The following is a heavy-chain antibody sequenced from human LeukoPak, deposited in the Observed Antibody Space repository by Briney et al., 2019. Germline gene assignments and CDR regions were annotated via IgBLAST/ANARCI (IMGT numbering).Heavy chain of an antibody. D-gene: IGHD3-9*01. CDR3: ARGLIDILTGYYYYYGMDV. Sequence: VSVKVSCKASGYTFTSYDINWVRQATGQGLEWMGWMNPNSGNTGYAQKFQGRVTMTRNTSISTAYMELSSLRSEDTAVYYCARGLIDILTGYYYYYGMDVWGQGTTVTVSS. CDR2: MNPNSGNT. J-gene: IGHJ6*02. V-gene: IGHV1-8*01. CDR1: GYTFTSYD.